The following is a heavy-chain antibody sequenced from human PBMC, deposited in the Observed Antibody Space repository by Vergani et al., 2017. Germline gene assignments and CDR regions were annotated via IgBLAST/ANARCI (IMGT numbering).Heavy chain of an antibody. CDR1: GFTFSTYA. V-gene: IGHV3-23*01. Sequence: EVQLLESGGSLKQPGGSVRLSCAASGFTFSTYAMHWVRQAPGKGLEWVSALTGDGGSTYYADSFKGRFIISRDNSRDTLYLQMNSLRHEDTATYYCVKDAGSYENFFDYWCQGTMVTVSS. CDR2: LTGDGGST. J-gene: IGHJ4*02. D-gene: IGHD1-26*01. CDR3: VKDAGSYENFFDY.